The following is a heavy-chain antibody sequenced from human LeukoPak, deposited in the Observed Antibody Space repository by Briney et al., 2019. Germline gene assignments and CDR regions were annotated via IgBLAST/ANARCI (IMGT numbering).Heavy chain of an antibody. J-gene: IGHJ6*02. D-gene: IGHD2-21*02. Sequence: GGSLRLSCAASGFTFSSYSMNWVRQAPGKGLEWVSSISSSSSYIYYADSVKGRFTISRDNAKNSLYLQMNSLRAEDTAVYYCARDLLLKSYYYYGMDVWGQGTTVTVSS. CDR2: ISSSSSYI. V-gene: IGHV3-21*01. CDR1: GFTFSSYS. CDR3: ARDLLLKSYYYYGMDV.